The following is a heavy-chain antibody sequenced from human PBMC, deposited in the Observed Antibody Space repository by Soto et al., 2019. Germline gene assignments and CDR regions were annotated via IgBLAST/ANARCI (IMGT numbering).Heavy chain of an antibody. D-gene: IGHD3-10*01. Sequence: QVQLVQSGAEVKKPGSSVKVSCKASGGTFSSYAISWVRQAPGQGLEWMGGIIPIFGTANYAQKFQGRVTITADESTXTXXXGXXSLRSEDTAVYYCARGRYYGSGSRTDYYYYYGMDVWGQGTTVTVSS. CDR2: IIPIFGTA. CDR3: ARGRYYGSGSRTDYYYYYGMDV. V-gene: IGHV1-69*12. J-gene: IGHJ6*02. CDR1: GGTFSSYA.